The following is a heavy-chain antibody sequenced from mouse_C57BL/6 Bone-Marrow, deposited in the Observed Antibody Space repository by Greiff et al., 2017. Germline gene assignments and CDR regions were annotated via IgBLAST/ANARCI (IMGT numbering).Heavy chain of an antibody. Sequence: QVQLQQPGAELVKPGASVKMSCKASGYTFTSYWITWVKQRPGQGLEWIGDIYPGSGSTNYNEKFKSKATLTVDTSSSTAYMQLSSLTSEDSAVYYCAREGIYPGYFDYWGQGTTLTVSS. V-gene: IGHV1-55*01. D-gene: IGHD1-1*01. CDR1: GYTFTSYW. CDR3: AREGIYPGYFDY. CDR2: IYPGSGST. J-gene: IGHJ2*01.